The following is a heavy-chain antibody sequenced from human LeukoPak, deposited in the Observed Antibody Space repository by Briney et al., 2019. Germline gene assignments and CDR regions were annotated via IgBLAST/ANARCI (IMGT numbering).Heavy chain of an antibody. V-gene: IGHV4-34*01. CDR3: ARLDSSGYAADY. CDR1: GGSFSGYY. J-gene: IGHJ4*02. CDR2: INHSGST. D-gene: IGHD3-22*01. Sequence: SETLSLTCAVYGGSFSGYYWSWIRQPPGKGLEWIGEINHSGSTNYNPSLKSRVTISVDTSKNQFSLKLSSVTAADTAAYYCARLDSSGYAADYWGQGTLVTVSS.